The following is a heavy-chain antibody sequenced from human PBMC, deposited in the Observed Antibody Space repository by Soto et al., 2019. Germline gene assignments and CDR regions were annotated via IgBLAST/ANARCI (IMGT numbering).Heavy chain of an antibody. CDR3: ARQVVGAPSWFDP. CDR1: GGSISSSSYY. V-gene: IGHV4-39*01. J-gene: IGHJ5*02. D-gene: IGHD1-26*01. Sequence: ASETLSLTCTVSGGSISSSSYYWGWIRQPPGKGLEWIGSIYYSGSTYYNPSLKSRVTISVDTSKNQFSLKLSSVTAADTAVYYCARQVVGAPSWFDPWGQGTLVTVSS. CDR2: IYYSGST.